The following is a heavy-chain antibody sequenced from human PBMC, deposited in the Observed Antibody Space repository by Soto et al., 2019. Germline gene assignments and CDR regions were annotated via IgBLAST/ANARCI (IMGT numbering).Heavy chain of an antibody. V-gene: IGHV1-69*01. CDR3: ARGYRYYDILTGSNSRGWFDP. CDR2: IIPIFGTA. CDR1: GGTFSGYA. J-gene: IGHJ5*02. Sequence: QVQLVQSGAEVKKPGSSVKVSCKASGGTFSGYAISWVRQAPGQGLEWMGGIIPIFGTANYAQKFQGRVTIAADASTSTAYMELSSLRSEDTAVYYCARGYRYYDILTGSNSRGWFDPWGQGALVTVSS. D-gene: IGHD3-9*01.